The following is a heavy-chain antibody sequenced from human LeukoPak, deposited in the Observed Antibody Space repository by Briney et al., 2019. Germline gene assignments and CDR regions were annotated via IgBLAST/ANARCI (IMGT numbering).Heavy chain of an antibody. V-gene: IGHV1-69*05. CDR1: GGTFSSYA. J-gene: IGHJ6*03. CDR2: IIPIFGTA. Sequence: GASVKVSCQASGGTFSSYAISWVRQAPGQGLEWMGGIIPIFGTANYAQKFQGRVTITTDESTSTAYMELSSLRSEDTAVYYCARDAYPPGTSDYMYVWGKGTTVTVSS. CDR3: ARDAYPPGTSDYMYV. D-gene: IGHD1-7*01.